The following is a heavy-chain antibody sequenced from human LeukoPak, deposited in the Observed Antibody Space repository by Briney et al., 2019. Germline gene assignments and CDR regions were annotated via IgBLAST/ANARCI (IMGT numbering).Heavy chain of an antibody. D-gene: IGHD1-26*01. CDR2: ISGSGGST. V-gene: IGHV3-23*01. J-gene: IGHJ4*02. CDR3: AREGGSYSNYFDY. Sequence: GGSLRLSCAASGFTFSSYGMSWVRQAPGKGLEWVSAISGSGGSTYYADSVKGRFTISRDNSKNTLYLQMNSLKAEDTAIYYCAREGGSYSNYFDYWGQGTLVTVSS. CDR1: GFTFSSYG.